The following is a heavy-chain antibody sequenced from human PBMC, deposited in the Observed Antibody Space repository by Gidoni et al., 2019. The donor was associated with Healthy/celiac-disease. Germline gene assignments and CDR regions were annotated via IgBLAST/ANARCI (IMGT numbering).Heavy chain of an antibody. CDR3: ARDLFGYCSSTSCPYGMDV. J-gene: IGHJ6*02. CDR2: ISAYNGNT. D-gene: IGHD2-2*03. CDR1: GYTFTSYG. Sequence: QVQLVQSGAEVKKPGASVKVSCKASGYTFTSYGISWVRQAPGQGLKWMGWISAYNGNTNYAQKLQGRVTMTTDTATSTAYMELRSLRSDDTAVYYCARDLFGYCSSTSCPYGMDVWGQGTTVTVSS. V-gene: IGHV1-18*01.